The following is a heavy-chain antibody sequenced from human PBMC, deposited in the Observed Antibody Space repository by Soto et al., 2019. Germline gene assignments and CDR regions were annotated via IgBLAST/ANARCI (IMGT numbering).Heavy chain of an antibody. V-gene: IGHV4-59*08. CDR3: ARWLRSDFWSGYYTY. CDR2: IYYSGST. Sequence: SETLSLTCTVSGGSISSYYRSWIRQPPGKGLEWIGYIYYSGSTNYNPSIKSRITISVDTSKNQFSLKLSSVTAADTAVYYCARWLRSDFWSGYYTYWGQGTLVTVSS. D-gene: IGHD3-3*01. J-gene: IGHJ4*02. CDR1: GGSISSYY.